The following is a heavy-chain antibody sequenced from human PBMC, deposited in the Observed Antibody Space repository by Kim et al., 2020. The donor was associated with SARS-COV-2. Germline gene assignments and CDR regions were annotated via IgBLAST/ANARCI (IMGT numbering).Heavy chain of an antibody. V-gene: IGHV4-38-2*02. J-gene: IGHJ4*02. CDR3: VFNALAGSVAY. Sequence: SETLSLTCTVSGYSITSGYYWGWIRQPPGKGLEWIGNIYHSGSTYYNPSLTSRVTMSVDTSKNQFSLKLSSVTAADMAIYYCVFNALAGSVAYWGQGTLVTVSS. CDR2: IYHSGST. CDR1: GYSITSGYY. D-gene: IGHD3-10*01.